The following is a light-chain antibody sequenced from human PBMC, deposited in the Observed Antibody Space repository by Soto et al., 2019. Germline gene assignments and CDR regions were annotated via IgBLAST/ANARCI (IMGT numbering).Light chain of an antibody. Sequence: QSALTQPASVSGSPGPSLTISCTGTSSDVGGYNYVSWYQQHPGKAPKLMIYDASNRPSGVSNRFSGSKSSNTASLTISGLQDEDEADYYCSLSSSSSTRVFGGGTKLTV. V-gene: IGLV2-14*01. CDR1: SSDVGGYNY. CDR2: DAS. J-gene: IGLJ2*01. CDR3: SLSSSSSTRV.